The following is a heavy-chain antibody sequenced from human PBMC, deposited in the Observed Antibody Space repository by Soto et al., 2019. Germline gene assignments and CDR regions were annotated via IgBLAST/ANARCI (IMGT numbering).Heavy chain of an antibody. J-gene: IGHJ5*02. CDR2: IYWEDEK. Sequence: QITLKESGPTLVKPTQTLTLTCTFSGFSLSTSGVGVGWIRQPPGKALEWLALIYWEDEKYYTPSLRSRLTLTTDTSKNQVVLTMTNMDPVYTATFSCAHKGPVLLSFEDFLEPRWFDHWGQGTLVTVSS. CDR1: GFSLSTSGVG. CDR3: AHKGPVLLSFEDFLEPRWFDH. V-gene: IGHV2-5*02. D-gene: IGHD3-10*01.